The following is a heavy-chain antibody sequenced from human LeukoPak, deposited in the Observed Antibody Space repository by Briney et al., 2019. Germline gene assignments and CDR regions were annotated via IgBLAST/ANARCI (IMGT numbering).Heavy chain of an antibody. CDR2: IYYSGST. V-gene: IGHV4-31*03. CDR1: GGSISSGGYY. J-gene: IGHJ3*02. CDR3: ARDRPGEILGWAFDI. D-gene: IGHD1-14*01. Sequence: PSETLSLTCTVSGGSISSGGYYWSWIRQHPGKGLEWIGYIYYSGSTYYNPSLKSRVTISVDTSKNQFSLKLSSVTAADTAVYYCARDRPGEILGWAFDIWGQGTMVTVSS.